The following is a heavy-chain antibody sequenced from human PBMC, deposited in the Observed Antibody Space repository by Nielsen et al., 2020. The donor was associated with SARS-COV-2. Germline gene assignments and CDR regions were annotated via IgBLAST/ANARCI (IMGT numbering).Heavy chain of an antibody. CDR3: ARHEGAITIFGVVIIKYFDL. D-gene: IGHD3-3*01. J-gene: IGHJ2*01. V-gene: IGHV4-31*03. CDR1: GGSISSGGYY. CDR2: IYYSGST. Sequence: SETLSLTCTVSGGSISSGGYYWSWIRQHPGKGLEWIGYIYYSGSTYYNPSLKSRVTISVDTSKNQFSLKLSSVTAADTAVYYCARHEGAITIFGVVIIKYFDLWGRGTLVTVSS.